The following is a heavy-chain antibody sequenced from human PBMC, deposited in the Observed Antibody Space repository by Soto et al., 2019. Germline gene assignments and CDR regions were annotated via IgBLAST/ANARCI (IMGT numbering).Heavy chain of an antibody. CDR2: ISGSGGYI. CDR1: GFTFSSYA. D-gene: IGHD3-10*01. V-gene: IGHV3-23*01. CDR3: AQTDYYGSARAFDI. Sequence: EVQLLESGGGLVQPGGSLRLSCAASGFTFSSYAMSWVRQAPRKGLEGVSGISGSGGYIYYADSVKGWFTISRDTSKNTLNLQMNSLRAEDTAVYYCAQTDYYGSARAFDIWGQGPMVTVSS. J-gene: IGHJ3*02.